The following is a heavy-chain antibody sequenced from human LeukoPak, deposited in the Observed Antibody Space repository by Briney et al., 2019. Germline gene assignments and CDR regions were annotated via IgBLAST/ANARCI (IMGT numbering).Heavy chain of an antibody. D-gene: IGHD3-10*01. Sequence: VASVKVSCKASGYTFTGYYMHWVRQAPGQGLEWMGWINPNTGGTNYAQKFQGRVTMTRDTSINTAYMELSRLRSDDTALYHCAREPVPGGWFDPWGQGTLVTVSS. CDR1: GYTFTGYY. J-gene: IGHJ5*02. V-gene: IGHV1-2*02. CDR2: INPNTGGT. CDR3: AREPVPGGWFDP.